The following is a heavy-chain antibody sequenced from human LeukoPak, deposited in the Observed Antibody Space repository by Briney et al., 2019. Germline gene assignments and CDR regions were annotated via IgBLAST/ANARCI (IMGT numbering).Heavy chain of an antibody. CDR1: GFTFSSYG. V-gene: IGHV3-33*01. Sequence: GGSLRLSCAASGFTFSSYGMHWVRQAPGKGLEWVAVIWYDGSNKYYADSVKGRFTISRDNSKNTLYLQMNSLRAEDTAVYYCARETVVITAFDIWGQGTMVTVSS. D-gene: IGHD3-22*01. J-gene: IGHJ3*02. CDR2: IWYDGSNK. CDR3: ARETVVITAFDI.